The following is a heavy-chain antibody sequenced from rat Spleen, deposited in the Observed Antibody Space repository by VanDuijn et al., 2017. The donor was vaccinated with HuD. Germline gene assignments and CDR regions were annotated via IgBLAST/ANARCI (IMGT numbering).Heavy chain of an antibody. Sequence: QVQLKESGPGLVQPSQTLSLTCTVSGFSLPSYGVSWVRQPPGKGLEWMGAIWSGGGTDYNSALNSRLSISRDTDKSQVFLKMNSLQTEDTAIYFCTREGYNNWGAFAYWGQGTLVTVSS. CDR3: TREGYNNWGAFAY. CDR2: IWSGGGT. J-gene: IGHJ3*01. CDR1: GFSLPSYG. V-gene: IGHV2-15*01. D-gene: IGHD1-10*01.